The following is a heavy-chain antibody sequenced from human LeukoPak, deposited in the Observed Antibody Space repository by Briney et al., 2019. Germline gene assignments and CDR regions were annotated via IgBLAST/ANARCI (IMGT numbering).Heavy chain of an antibody. Sequence: GGSLRLSCAASGFTFSGYSMNWVRQAPGKGLEWVSSIGSSSSYIYYADSVKGRFTISRDNAKNSLYLQMNSLRAEDTAVYYCARDGRYCSSTCCYFDYWGQGTLVTVSS. D-gene: IGHD2-2*01. CDR3: ARDGRYCSSTCCYFDY. V-gene: IGHV3-21*01. J-gene: IGHJ4*02. CDR2: IGSSSSYI. CDR1: GFTFSGYS.